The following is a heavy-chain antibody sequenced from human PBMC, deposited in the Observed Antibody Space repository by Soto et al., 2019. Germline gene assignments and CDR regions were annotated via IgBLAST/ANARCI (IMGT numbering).Heavy chain of an antibody. D-gene: IGHD5-18*01. CDR1: GFTFSSYA. V-gene: IGHV3-23*01. Sequence: EVQLLESGGGLVQPGGSLSLSCAASGFTFSSYAMSWVRQAPGKGLEWISAISGSGGSTYYADSVKGRFTISRDNSENTLYRQMNSLRAEDTAVSYCAKGQKRGYNYGHYYWFDPWGQGTMVTVSS. CDR3: AKGQKRGYNYGHYYWFDP. J-gene: IGHJ5*02. CDR2: ISGSGGST.